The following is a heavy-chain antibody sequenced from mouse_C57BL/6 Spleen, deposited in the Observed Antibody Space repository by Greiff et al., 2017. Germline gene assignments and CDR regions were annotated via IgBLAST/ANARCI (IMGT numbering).Heavy chain of an antibody. CDR3: ASRYSIYDYYYAMDY. Sequence: QVQLLQPGTELVKPGASVKLSCKASGYTFTSYWMHWVKQRPGKGLEWIGNINPSNGGTNYNEKVKSKATLTVYKSSSTAYMQLNSLTSEDSAIYICASRYSIYDYYYAMDYWGQGTSVTVSS. J-gene: IGHJ4*01. V-gene: IGHV1-53*01. CDR1: GYTFTSYW. CDR2: INPSNGGT. D-gene: IGHD2-5*01.